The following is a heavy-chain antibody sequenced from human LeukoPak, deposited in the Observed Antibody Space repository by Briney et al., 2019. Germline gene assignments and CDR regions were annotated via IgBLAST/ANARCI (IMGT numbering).Heavy chain of an antibody. CDR3: ARDGREGNSGYDTFDP. CDR2: MNPNSGNT. J-gene: IGHJ5*02. Sequence: ASVKVSCKASGYTFTSYDINWVRQATGQGLEWMGWMNPNSGNTGYAQKFQGRVTMTRNTSISTAYMELSSLRSEDTAVYYCARDGREGNSGYDTFDPWGQGTLVTVSS. V-gene: IGHV1-8*01. CDR1: GYTFTSYD. D-gene: IGHD5-12*01.